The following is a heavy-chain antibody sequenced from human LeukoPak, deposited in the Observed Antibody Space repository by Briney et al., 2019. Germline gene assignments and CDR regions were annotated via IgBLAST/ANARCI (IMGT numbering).Heavy chain of an antibody. CDR2: IDTAGDT. CDR3: ARAWRGCIGGRCPYYFDY. J-gene: IGHJ4*02. V-gene: IGHV3-13*01. D-gene: IGHD2-15*01. Sequence: QPGGPLRLSCAASGFTFSNYDMHWVRQPTGKGLEWVSAIDTAGDTYYPDSVRGRFTFSRENAKNSLPLQMNSLRAEDTAVYYCARAWRGCIGGRCPYYFDYWGQGTLVTVSS. CDR1: GFTFSNYD.